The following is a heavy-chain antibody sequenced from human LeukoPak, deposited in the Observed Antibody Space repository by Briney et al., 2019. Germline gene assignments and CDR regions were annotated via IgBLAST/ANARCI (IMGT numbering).Heavy chain of an antibody. D-gene: IGHD2-2*02. CDR3: ARVAYQLLYVGWFDP. Sequence: ASVKVSCKASGYTFTSYYMHWVRQAPGQGLEWMGIINPSGGSTSYAQKFQGRVTMTRDTSTSTVYMELSSLRSEDTAVYYCARVAYQLLYVGWFDPWGQGTLVTVSS. J-gene: IGHJ5*02. CDR2: INPSGGST. V-gene: IGHV1-46*01. CDR1: GYTFTSYY.